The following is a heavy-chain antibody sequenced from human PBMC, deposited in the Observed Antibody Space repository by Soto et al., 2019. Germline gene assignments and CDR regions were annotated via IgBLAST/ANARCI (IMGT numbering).Heavy chain of an antibody. CDR3: ANLLNVAAAGTPHYYGVYV. CDR2: ISFDGSKT. Sequence: VPLVESGGGVVQPGRSLRLSCAASGFTFSIYAMNWVRQAPGKGLEWVAFISFDGSKTYYADSVKGRFTISRDNSRNTVYLQMNNLRTGDAAVYHCANLLNVAAAGTPHYYGVYVWGQGTTVTVS. D-gene: IGHD6-13*01. CDR1: GFTFSIYA. J-gene: IGHJ6*02. V-gene: IGHV3-30-3*01.